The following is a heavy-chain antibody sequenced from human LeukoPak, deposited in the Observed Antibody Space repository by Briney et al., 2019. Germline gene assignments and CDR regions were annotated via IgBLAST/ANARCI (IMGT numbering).Heavy chain of an antibody. V-gene: IGHV4-59*08. J-gene: IGHJ4*02. D-gene: IGHD3-9*01. Sequence: SETLSLTCTVSGGSISSYYWSWMRQPPGKGLEWIGYVYYTGSTNYNPSLKSRVTISVDTSKNQFSLNLSSVTAADTAVYYCARWNLLTGYYYFDYWGQGTLVTVSS. CDR1: GGSISSYY. CDR3: ARWNLLTGYYYFDY. CDR2: VYYTGST.